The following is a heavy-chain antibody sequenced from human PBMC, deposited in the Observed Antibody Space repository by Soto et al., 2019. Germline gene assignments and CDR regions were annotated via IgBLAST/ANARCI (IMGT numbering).Heavy chain of an antibody. CDR2: ISASGYSA. CDR3: AKGDLLWDPFDL. V-gene: IGHV3-23*01. Sequence: EAQLLESGGGLVQPGGSPRLSCAASGLPFSNYAMTWVRQAPGKGLEWVSIISASGYSAYYGGAVKGRFTTSRDNSRSTLYLQMNGLRAEDTAVYYCAKGDLLWDPFDLWGQGTLVTVSS. D-gene: IGHD3-16*01. J-gene: IGHJ4*02. CDR1: GLPFSNYA.